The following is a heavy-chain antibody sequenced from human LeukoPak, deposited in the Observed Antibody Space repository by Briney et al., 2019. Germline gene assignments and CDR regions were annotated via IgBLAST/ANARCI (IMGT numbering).Heavy chain of an antibody. V-gene: IGHV4-59*01. J-gene: IGHJ6*03. CDR1: GGSISSYY. CDR2: IYYSGST. CDR3: ASANHYYYYYMDV. Sequence: SETLSLTCTVSGGSISSYYWSWIRQPPGKGLEWIGYIYYSGSTNYNPSLKSRVTISVDTSKNQFSLKLSSVTAADTAVYYCASANHYYYYYMDVWGKGTTVTVSS.